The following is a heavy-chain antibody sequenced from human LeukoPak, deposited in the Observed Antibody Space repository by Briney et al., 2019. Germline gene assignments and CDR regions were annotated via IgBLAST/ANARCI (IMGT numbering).Heavy chain of an antibody. CDR3: AREGAYYYDRIRDY. CDR1: GGSTSSYY. D-gene: IGHD3-22*01. J-gene: IGHJ4*02. CDR2: IYTSGST. Sequence: SETLSLXCTVSGGSTSSYYWSWIRRPAGKGLEWIGRIYTSGSTNYNPSLKSRVTMSVDTSKNQFSLKLSSVTAADTAVYYCAREGAYYYDRIRDYWGQGTLVTVSS. V-gene: IGHV4-4*07.